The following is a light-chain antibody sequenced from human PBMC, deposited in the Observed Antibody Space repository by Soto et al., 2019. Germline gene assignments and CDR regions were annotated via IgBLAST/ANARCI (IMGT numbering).Light chain of an antibody. J-gene: IGLJ1*01. CDR2: EVS. CDR1: SGDVGGYSF. Sequence: QSALTQPASVSGSPGQSITISCTGTSGDVGGYSFVSWYQQHPGKAPKLMIYEVSNRASGVSNRFTGSKSGNTASLSISGLQAEDEADYYCSSYTSSSTYVFGTGTKSPS. V-gene: IGLV2-14*01. CDR3: SSYTSSSTYV.